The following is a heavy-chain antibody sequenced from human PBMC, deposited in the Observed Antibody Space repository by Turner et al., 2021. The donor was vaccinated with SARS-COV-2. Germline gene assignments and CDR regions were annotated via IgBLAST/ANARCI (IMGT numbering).Heavy chain of an antibody. CDR3: ARSNYDFWSGYYTFYFDY. J-gene: IGHJ4*02. V-gene: IGHV4-39*01. D-gene: IGHD3-3*01. CDR1: GGSIRRSRCY. Sequence: QLQLQESGPGLVKPSETLYLTCTVSGGSIRRSRCYWGWTRQPPGKGLEWIGSIYYSGSTYYNPSLKSRVTISVDTSKNQFSLKLSSVTAADTAVYYCARSNYDFWSGYYTFYFDYWGQGTLVTVSS. CDR2: IYYSGST.